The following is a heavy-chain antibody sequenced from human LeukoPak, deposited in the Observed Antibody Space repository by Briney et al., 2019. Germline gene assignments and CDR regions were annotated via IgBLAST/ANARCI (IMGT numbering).Heavy chain of an antibody. V-gene: IGHV4-59*01. CDR3: ARVPPGIAGMDV. CDR1: GGSISSYY. J-gene: IGHJ6*02. CDR2: IYYSGST. Sequence: PSETLSLTCTVSGGSISSYYWSWIRQPPGKGLEWIGYIYYSGSTNYNPSPKSRVTISVDTSKNQFSLKLSSVTAADTAVYYCARVPPGIAGMDVWGQGTTVTVSS. D-gene: IGHD6-13*01.